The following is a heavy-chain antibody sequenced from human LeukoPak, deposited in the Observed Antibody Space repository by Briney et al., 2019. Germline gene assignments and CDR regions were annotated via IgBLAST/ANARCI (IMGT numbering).Heavy chain of an antibody. J-gene: IGHJ4*02. CDR1: GFTFSSYS. V-gene: IGHV3-21*04. Sequence: GGSLRLSCAASGFTFSSYSMNWVRQAPGKGLEWVSSISSSSSYIYYADSMKGRFTISRDSSKNTLFLQMNRLRPEDAAVYYCAKAPVTTCRGAFCYPFDYWGLGTLVTVSS. D-gene: IGHD2-15*01. CDR3: AKAPVTTCRGAFCYPFDY. CDR2: ISSSSSYI.